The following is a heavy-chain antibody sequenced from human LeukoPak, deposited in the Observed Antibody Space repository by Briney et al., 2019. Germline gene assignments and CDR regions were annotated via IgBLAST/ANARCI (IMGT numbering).Heavy chain of an antibody. CDR1: GGSISSGDYY. J-gene: IGHJ4*02. D-gene: IGHD6-13*01. CDR3: ARAPIAAAAAAGYFDY. Sequence: SETLSLTCTVSGGSISSGDYYWSWIRQPPGKGLEWIGYIYYSGSTYYNPSLKSRVTISVDTSKNQFSLKLSSVTAADTAVYYCARAPIAAAAAAGYFDYWGQGTLVTASS. CDR2: IYYSGST. V-gene: IGHV4-30-4*01.